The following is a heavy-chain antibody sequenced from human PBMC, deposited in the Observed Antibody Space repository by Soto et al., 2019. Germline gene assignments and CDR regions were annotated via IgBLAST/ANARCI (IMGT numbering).Heavy chain of an antibody. CDR3: ARESEDLTSNFDY. CDR2: ISSTTNYI. J-gene: IGHJ4*02. V-gene: IGHV3-21*01. CDR1: GLNFTRYS. Sequence: RGSLRLSCASSGLNFTRYSMNWVRQAPGKGLEWVSSISSTTNYIYYADSMKGRFTVSRDNAKNSVYLEVNSLSAEDTAVYYCARESEDLTSNFDYWGQGTLVTVSS.